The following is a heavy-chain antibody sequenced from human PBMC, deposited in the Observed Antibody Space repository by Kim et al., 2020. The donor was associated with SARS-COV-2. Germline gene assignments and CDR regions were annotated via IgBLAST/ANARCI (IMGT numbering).Heavy chain of an antibody. CDR2: ISGSAGRT. D-gene: IGHD6-13*01. Sequence: GGSLRLSCVGSGFSFYNYAMIWVRQAPGQGLEWVSGISGSAGRTFYPDSMKGRFTISRDISKSTLYLQINSLRGEDTAVYYCAKALPQQEMYNWYFDLWGRGTLVTVSS. J-gene: IGHJ2*01. V-gene: IGHV3-23*01. CDR1: GFSFYNYA. CDR3: AKALPQQEMYNWYFDL.